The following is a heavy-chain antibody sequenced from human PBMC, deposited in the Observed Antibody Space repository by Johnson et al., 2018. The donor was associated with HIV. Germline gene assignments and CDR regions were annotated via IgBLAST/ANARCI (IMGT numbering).Heavy chain of an antibody. Sequence: QVQLVESGGGLVKPGGSLRLSCAASGFTFSDYYMNWIRQAPGKGLEWISYISSSGSTIYYADAVKGRFTISRDNGKNSLYLQMNSLRAEDTAVYYCARDRSSVYSVTFDIWGQGTMVTVSS. J-gene: IGHJ3*02. V-gene: IGHV3-11*04. CDR1: GFTFSDYY. CDR2: ISSSGSTI. CDR3: ARDRSSVYSVTFDI. D-gene: IGHD3-22*01.